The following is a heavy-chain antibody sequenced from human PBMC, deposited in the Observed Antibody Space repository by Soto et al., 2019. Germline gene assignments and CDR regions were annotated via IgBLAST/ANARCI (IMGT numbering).Heavy chain of an antibody. J-gene: IGHJ4*02. CDR2: INHSGSS. Sequence: SETLSLTCAVYGGSFSGYDWTWIRQPPGTGLEWIGEINHSGSSNYNPSLKSRVTISVDTSKNQFSLKLISVTAADTAVYYCARDKITGLFDYWGQGTLVTGSS. CDR3: ARDKITGLFDY. D-gene: IGHD2-8*02. V-gene: IGHV4-34*01. CDR1: GGSFSGYD.